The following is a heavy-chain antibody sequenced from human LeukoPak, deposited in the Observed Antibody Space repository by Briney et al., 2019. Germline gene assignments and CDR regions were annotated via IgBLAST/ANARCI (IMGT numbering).Heavy chain of an antibody. V-gene: IGHV3-23*01. CDR2: ISGSGGST. D-gene: IGHD6-19*01. Sequence: PGGSLRLSCAASGFTFSSYAMSWVRQAPGKGLEWVSAISGSGGSTYYADSVEGRFTISRDNSKNTLYLQMNSLRAEDTAVYYCANNARPYSSGWFDNWFDPWGQGTLVTVSS. CDR3: ANNARPYSSGWFDNWFDP. J-gene: IGHJ5*02. CDR1: GFTFSSYA.